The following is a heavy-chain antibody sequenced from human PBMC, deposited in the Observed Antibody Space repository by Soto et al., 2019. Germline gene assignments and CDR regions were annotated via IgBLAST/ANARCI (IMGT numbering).Heavy chain of an antibody. D-gene: IGHD3-22*01. CDR1: GFTFSCYW. J-gene: IGHJ5*02. Sequence: PGLSLSAPGFTFSCYWMDLVPQTPGKGGVWVSRINSDGSSTSYADSVKGRFTISRDNAKNTLYLQMNSLRAEDTAVYYCARDPLPYYYDSSGYNWFDPWGQGTLVTVSS. CDR3: ARDPLPYYYDSSGYNWFDP. CDR2: INSDGSST. V-gene: IGHV3-74*01.